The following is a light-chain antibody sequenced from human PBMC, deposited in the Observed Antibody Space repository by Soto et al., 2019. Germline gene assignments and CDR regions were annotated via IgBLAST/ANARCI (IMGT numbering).Light chain of an antibody. CDR2: EVS. Sequence: QSALTQPRSVSGSPGQSVTISCTGTSSDVGNYNYVSWYQQYPGKAPKLMIYEVSKRPSGVPDRFSGSKSGNTASLTISGLQTEDEVDYYCCSYADSFTWLFGGGTKLTVL. CDR3: CSYADSFTWL. V-gene: IGLV2-11*01. CDR1: SSDVGNYNY. J-gene: IGLJ3*02.